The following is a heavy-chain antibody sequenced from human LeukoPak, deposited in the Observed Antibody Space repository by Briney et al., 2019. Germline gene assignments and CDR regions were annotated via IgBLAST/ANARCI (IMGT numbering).Heavy chain of an antibody. Sequence: SVKVSCKASGSAFTGYYMHWVRKAIGQGLEWIGWINPNSGGTNYAQKFQGRVTMTRDTSISTAYMELSRLRSDDTAVYYCARDLIVGATPEYYFDYWGQGTLVTVSS. D-gene: IGHD1-26*01. J-gene: IGHJ4*02. CDR1: GSAFTGYY. CDR3: ARDLIVGATPEYYFDY. V-gene: IGHV1-2*02. CDR2: INPNSGGT.